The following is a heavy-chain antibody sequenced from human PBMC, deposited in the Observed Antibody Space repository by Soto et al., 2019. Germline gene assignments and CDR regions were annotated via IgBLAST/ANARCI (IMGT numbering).Heavy chain of an antibody. V-gene: IGHV3-21*01. CDR2: SSSSSTYI. CDR3: ARVYYSNLADDFYYMGV. J-gene: IGHJ6*02. Sequence: EVQLVESGGGLVKPGGSLRLSCAASGFTFSSYSMNWVRQAPGKGLEWVSSSSSSSTYIYYADSVKGRFTISRDNGKNSRYRQLNSLRAEDTAVYCCARVYYSNLADDFYYMGVWGQGTTVTVSS. CDR1: GFTFSSYS. D-gene: IGHD4-4*01.